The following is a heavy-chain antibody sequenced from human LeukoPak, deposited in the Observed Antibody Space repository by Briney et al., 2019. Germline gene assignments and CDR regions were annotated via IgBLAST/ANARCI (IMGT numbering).Heavy chain of an antibody. D-gene: IGHD6-13*01. CDR3: ARDGMGIAAAYFYYMDV. CDR2: VYHSGST. J-gene: IGHJ6*03. V-gene: IGHV4-39*07. Sequence: SETLSLTCTVSGGSISSSSYYWGWLRQPPGKGLEWIGGVYHSGSTNYNPSLRSRVTMSVDKSKNQFSLELRSVTAADTAVYYCARDGMGIAAAYFYYMDVWGKGTTVTVSS. CDR1: GGSISSSSYY.